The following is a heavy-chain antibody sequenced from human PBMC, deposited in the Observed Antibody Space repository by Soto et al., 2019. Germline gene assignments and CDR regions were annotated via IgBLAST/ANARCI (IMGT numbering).Heavy chain of an antibody. CDR3: AKRYCSGGSCYYFDY. D-gene: IGHD2-15*01. CDR2: ISVTGVST. Sequence: SLRLSCAASGFTFSDYAMSWVRQAPGKGLEFVSGISVTGVSTYYADSVKGRFTISRDNSKNTLYLQMNSLRAEDTALYYCAKRYCSGGSCYYFDYWGQGTLVTVSS. V-gene: IGHV3-23*01. CDR1: GFTFSDYA. J-gene: IGHJ4*02.